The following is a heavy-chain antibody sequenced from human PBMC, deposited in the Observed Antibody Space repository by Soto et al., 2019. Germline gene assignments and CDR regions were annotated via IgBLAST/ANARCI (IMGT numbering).Heavy chain of an antibody. Sequence: QVQLVESGGDVVQPGRSLRLSCAASGFTFSSYAMHWVRQAPGKGLEWVAVISYDGSNKYYADSVKGRFTISRDNSKNTLYLQMNSLRAEDTAVYYWARDSGKQPVLVFDYWGQGTLVIVSS. CDR3: ARDSGKQPVLVFDY. CDR1: GFTFSSYA. D-gene: IGHD6-6*01. J-gene: IGHJ4*02. V-gene: IGHV3-30-3*01. CDR2: ISYDGSNK.